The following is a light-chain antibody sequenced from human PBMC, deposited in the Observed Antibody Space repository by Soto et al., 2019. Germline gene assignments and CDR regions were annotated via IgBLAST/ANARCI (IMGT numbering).Light chain of an antibody. CDR2: DAS. CDR3: QQRSNWPT. Sequence: EIVLTQSPATLSLSPGERATLSCRASQSVSSYLAWYQQKPGQAPRLLIYDASNRATGIPARFSGSGSGTDFPLTISSLEPEDFAVYYCQQRSNWPTFGG. V-gene: IGKV3-11*01. J-gene: IGKJ4*01. CDR1: QSVSSY.